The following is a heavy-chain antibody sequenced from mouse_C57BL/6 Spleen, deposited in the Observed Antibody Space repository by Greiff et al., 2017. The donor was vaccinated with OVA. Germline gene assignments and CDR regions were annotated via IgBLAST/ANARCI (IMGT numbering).Heavy chain of an antibody. CDR1: GFTFSDYY. D-gene: IGHD2-1*01. V-gene: IGHV5-16*01. J-gene: IGHJ4*01. Sequence: DVKLVESEGGLVQPGSSMKLSCTASGFTFSDYYMAWVRQVPEKGLEWVANINYDGSSTYYLDSLKSRFIISRDNAKNILYLQMSSLKSEDTATYYCARVGGNYPPYAMDYWGQGTSVTVSS. CDR2: INYDGSST. CDR3: ARVGGNYPPYAMDY.